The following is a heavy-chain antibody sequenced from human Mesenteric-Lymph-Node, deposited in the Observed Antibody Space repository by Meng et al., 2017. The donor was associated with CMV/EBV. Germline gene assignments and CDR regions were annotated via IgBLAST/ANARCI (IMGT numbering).Heavy chain of an antibody. D-gene: IGHD3-22*01. CDR2: VHHSGTT. CDR3: ARRGNYDSDYSEY. V-gene: IGHV4-39*01. J-gene: IGHJ4*02. CDR1: GDSISNSTYD. Sequence: QLQLKGSGPGLVKPSETLSLSCIGSGDSISNSTYDWTWIRQPPGKGLEWIGSVHHSGTTYYNPSLKGRLTISVDTSANLFSLRLTTVTAADTATYYCARRGNYDSDYSEYWGQGTLVTVSS.